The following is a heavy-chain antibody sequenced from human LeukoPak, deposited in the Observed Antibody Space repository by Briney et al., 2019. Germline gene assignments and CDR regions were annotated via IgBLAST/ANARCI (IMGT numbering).Heavy chain of an antibody. J-gene: IGHJ4*02. Sequence: GASVKVSCKASGYTFTGYYIHWVRQAPGQGLEWMGWINPNSGGTNYAQKFQGRVTMTRDTSISTAYMDLSRLRFDDTAVYYCARDPLFFDYGSGSDINYWGQGTLVTVSS. CDR3: ARDPLFFDYGSGSDINY. CDR2: INPNSGGT. D-gene: IGHD3-10*01. V-gene: IGHV1-2*02. CDR1: GYTFTGYY.